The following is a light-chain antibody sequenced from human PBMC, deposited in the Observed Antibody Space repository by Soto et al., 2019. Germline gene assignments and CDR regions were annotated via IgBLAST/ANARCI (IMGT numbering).Light chain of an antibody. J-gene: IGLJ2*01. CDR2: SND. CDR3: AAWDDTLRARV. Sequence: QAVVAQPPSASGTPGQRVTISCSGSNSNIGRNDVTWYQQVPGTAPQCLIYSNDQRPSGVPDRISGSRSGTSASLAISGLQSGDEAEYYCAAWDDTLRARVSGGGTKVTVL. CDR1: NSNIGRND. V-gene: IGLV1-44*01.